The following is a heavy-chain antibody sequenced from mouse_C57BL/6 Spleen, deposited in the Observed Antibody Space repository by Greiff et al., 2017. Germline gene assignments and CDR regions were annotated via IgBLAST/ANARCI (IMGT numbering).Heavy chain of an antibody. CDR1: GFTFSDYG. CDR2: ISSGSSTI. CDR3: AREGYFDY. Sequence: EVKLMESGEGLVKPGGSLKLSCAASGFTFSDYGMHWVRQAPEKGLEWVAYISSGSSTIYYADTVKGRFTISRDNAKNTLFLQMTSLRSEDTAMYYCAREGYFDYWGQGTTLTVSS. V-gene: IGHV5-17*01. J-gene: IGHJ2*01.